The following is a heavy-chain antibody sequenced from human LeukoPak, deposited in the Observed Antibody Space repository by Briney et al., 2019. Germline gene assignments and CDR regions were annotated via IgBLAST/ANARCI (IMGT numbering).Heavy chain of an antibody. Sequence: PGGSLRLSCAASGFTVSNNYMTWVRQAPGKGLEWVSVIYSGGSTYYADSVKGRFTISRDNSKNTLYLQMNSLRAEDTAVYYCAREAPGGNYFGYWGQGTLVTVFS. V-gene: IGHV3-53*01. CDR1: GFTVSNNY. CDR2: IYSGGST. CDR3: AREAPGGNYFGY. D-gene: IGHD4-23*01. J-gene: IGHJ4*02.